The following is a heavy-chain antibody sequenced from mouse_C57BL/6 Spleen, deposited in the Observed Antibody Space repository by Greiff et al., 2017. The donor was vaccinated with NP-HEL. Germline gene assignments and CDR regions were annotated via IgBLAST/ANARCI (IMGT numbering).Heavy chain of an antibody. CDR2: IDPSDSYT. Sequence: VQLQQPGAELVMPGASVKLSCKASGYTFTSYWMHWVKQRPGQGLEWIGEIDPSDSYTNYNQKFKGKSTLTVDKSSSTAYMQLSSLTSEDSAVYYCARYSSYEAMDDWGQGTSVTVSS. CDR3: ARYSSYEAMDD. J-gene: IGHJ4*01. CDR1: GYTFTSYW. V-gene: IGHV1-69*01. D-gene: IGHD1-1*01.